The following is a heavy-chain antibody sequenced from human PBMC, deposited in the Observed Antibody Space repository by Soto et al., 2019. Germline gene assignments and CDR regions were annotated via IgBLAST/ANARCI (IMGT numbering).Heavy chain of an antibody. CDR2: IYHSGST. V-gene: IGHV4-4*02. CDR3: ARHAPHYDILTSFDP. J-gene: IGHJ5*02. D-gene: IGHD3-9*01. Sequence: SETLSLTCAVSSGSISSSNWWSWVRQPPGKGLEWIGEIYHSGSTNYNPSLKSRVTISVDTSKNQFSLKLSSVTAADTAVYYCARHAPHYDILTSFDPWGQGTLVTVSS. CDR1: SGSISSSNW.